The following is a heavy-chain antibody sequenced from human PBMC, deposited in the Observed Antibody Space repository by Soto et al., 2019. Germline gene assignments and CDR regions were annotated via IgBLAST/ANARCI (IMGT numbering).Heavy chain of an antibody. CDR2: TYYSGST. CDR3: ARDLWGYCGTDCYPLDV. CDR1: GGSISSYY. J-gene: IGHJ6*02. D-gene: IGHD2-21*02. Sequence: SETLSLTCTVSGGSISSYYWSWIRQPPGKGLEWIGYTYYSGSTNYNPSLKSRVTMSVDTSKNQFSLTLNSVTAADTAVYYCARDLWGYCGTDCYPLDVWGQGTTVTVSS. V-gene: IGHV4-59*01.